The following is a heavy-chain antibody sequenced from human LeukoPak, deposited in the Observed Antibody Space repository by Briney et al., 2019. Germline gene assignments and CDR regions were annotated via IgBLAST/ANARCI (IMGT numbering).Heavy chain of an antibody. J-gene: IGHJ4*02. CDR2: IRYDGSNK. Sequence: GGSLRLSCAASGFTFSSYGMHWVRQAPGKGLEWVAFIRYDGSNKYYADSVKGRFTISRDNSKNTLYLQMNSLRAEDTAVYYCARETPHHYYDSSGYPDRGDYWGQGTLVTVSS. D-gene: IGHD3-22*01. CDR1: GFTFSSYG. CDR3: ARETPHHYYDSSGYPDRGDY. V-gene: IGHV3-30*02.